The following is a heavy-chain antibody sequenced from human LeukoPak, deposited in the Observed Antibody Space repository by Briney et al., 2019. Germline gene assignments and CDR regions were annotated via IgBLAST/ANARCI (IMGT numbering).Heavy chain of an antibody. Sequence: SETLSLTCNVSGGSISSSNYYWGWIRQPPGKGLEWIGNIFYNGSTFYNPSLKSRVTISVDTSKTQFSLKLSSVTASGTAVYYCARIPLTVFGVVIPIYYMDVWGKGTTVTVSS. V-gene: IGHV4-39*01. CDR3: ARIPLTVFGVVIPIYYMDV. CDR1: GGSISSSNYY. CDR2: IFYNGST. J-gene: IGHJ6*03. D-gene: IGHD3-3*01.